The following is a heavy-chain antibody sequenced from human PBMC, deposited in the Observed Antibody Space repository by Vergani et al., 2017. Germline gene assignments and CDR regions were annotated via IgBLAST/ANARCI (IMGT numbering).Heavy chain of an antibody. CDR3: ANTXIAAAGTGVYYFDY. D-gene: IGHD6-13*01. J-gene: IGHJ4*02. CDR1: GGSISSGDYY. CDR2: IYYSGST. Sequence: QVQLQESGPGLVKPSQTLSLTCTVSGGSISSGDYYWSWIRQPPGKGLEWIGYIYYSGSTYYNPSLKSRVTISVDTSKNQFSLKLSSVTAAYTAVYYCANTXIAAAGTGVYYFDYWGQGTLVTVSS. V-gene: IGHV4-30-4*01.